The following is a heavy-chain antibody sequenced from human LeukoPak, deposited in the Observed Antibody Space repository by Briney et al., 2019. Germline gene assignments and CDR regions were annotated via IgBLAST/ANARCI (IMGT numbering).Heavy chain of an antibody. D-gene: IGHD3-10*01. V-gene: IGHV3-30*04. CDR1: GFTFSTYA. J-gene: IGHJ4*02. CDR3: AKDTPLGLWFGELSTFDY. CDR2: ISYDGSSK. Sequence: GGSLRLSCAASGFTFSTYAMHWVRQAPGKGLEWVAVISYDGSSKYYADSVKGRFTIPRDNSKNTLYLQMNSLRAEDTAVYYCAKDTPLGLWFGELSTFDYWGQGTLVTVSS.